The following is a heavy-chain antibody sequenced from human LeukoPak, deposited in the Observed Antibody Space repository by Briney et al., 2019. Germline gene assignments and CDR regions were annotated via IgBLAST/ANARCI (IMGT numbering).Heavy chain of an antibody. CDR1: GFTFDDYG. V-gene: IGHV3-20*04. CDR3: ASEVTKPSASDI. Sequence: GGSLRLSCAASGFTFDDYGMSWVRQAPGKGLEWVSGINWNGGSTGYVDSVKGRFTISRDNAKNSLYLQMNSLRAEDTALYYCASEVTKPSASDIWGQGTMVTVSS. J-gene: IGHJ3*02. D-gene: IGHD5-18*01. CDR2: INWNGGST.